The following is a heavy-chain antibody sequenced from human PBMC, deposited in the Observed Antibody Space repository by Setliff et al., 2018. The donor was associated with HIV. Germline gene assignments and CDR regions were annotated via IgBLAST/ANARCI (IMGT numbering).Heavy chain of an antibody. CDR2: IYHSGST. Sequence: SETLSLTCAVSGYSISSGYYWGWIRQPPGKGLEWIGSIYHSGSTYYNLSLKSRVTISVDTAKNQFSLKLRSVTAADTAVYYCARDEIGVWGKGTTVTVSS. CDR3: ARDEIGV. J-gene: IGHJ6*04. V-gene: IGHV4-38-2*02. CDR1: GYSISSGYY.